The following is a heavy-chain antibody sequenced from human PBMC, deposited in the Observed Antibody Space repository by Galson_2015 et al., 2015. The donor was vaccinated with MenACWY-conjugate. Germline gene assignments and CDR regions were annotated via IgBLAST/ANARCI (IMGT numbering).Heavy chain of an antibody. CDR1: GASISTDY. CDR3: ARWVAVKMIEY. Sequence: TLSLTCSVSGASISTDYWSWIRQPPGKGLEWIGYIHYSGGTKYNPSLKTRITKSLDTSENQFSLKLSSVTAADTAVYYCARWVAVKMIEYCGQGTLVTVSS. V-gene: IGHV4-59*01. CDR2: IHYSGGT. D-gene: IGHD6-19*01. J-gene: IGHJ4*02.